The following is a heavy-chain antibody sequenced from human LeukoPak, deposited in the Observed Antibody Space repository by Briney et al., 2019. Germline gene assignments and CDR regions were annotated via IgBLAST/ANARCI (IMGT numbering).Heavy chain of an antibody. J-gene: IGHJ4*02. CDR3: ARNFSTYGDYLGY. CDR1: GYTFTGYY. Sequence: GALVKVSCKVSGYTFTGYYMHWVRQAPGQGLEWMGWINPNSGGTNYAQKFQGRVTMTRDTSISTAYMELSRLRSDDTAVYYCARNFSTYGDYLGYWGQGTLVTVSS. CDR2: INPNSGGT. V-gene: IGHV1-2*02. D-gene: IGHD4-17*01.